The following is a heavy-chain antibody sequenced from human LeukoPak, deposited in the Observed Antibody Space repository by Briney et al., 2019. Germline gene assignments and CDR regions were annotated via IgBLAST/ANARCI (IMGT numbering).Heavy chain of an antibody. CDR1: GDSISTYY. V-gene: IGHV4-59*01. J-gene: IGHJ4*02. CDR2: IYSSGNT. Sequence: SETLSLTCSFSGDSISTYYWSWIRQSPGKGLEWIGHIYSSGNTDYNSSLKSRVTISVDTSKSQFSLRLSSVTATDTAVYYCARLRWQLVGPYFDYWGQGILVAVSS. D-gene: IGHD1-26*01. CDR3: ARLRWQLVGPYFDY.